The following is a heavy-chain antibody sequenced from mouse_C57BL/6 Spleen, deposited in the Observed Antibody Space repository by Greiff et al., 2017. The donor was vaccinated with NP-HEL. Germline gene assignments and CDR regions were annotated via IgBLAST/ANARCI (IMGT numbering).Heavy chain of an antibody. CDR1: GYTFTSYW. J-gene: IGHJ2*01. V-gene: IGHV1-69*01. CDR3: ARTVEGHYLDY. D-gene: IGHD1-1*01. Sequence: QVQLQQPGAELVMPGASVKLSCKASGYTFTSYWMHWVKQRPGQGLEWIGEIDPSDSYTNYNQKFKGKSTLTVDKSSSTAYMQLSSLTSEDSAVYYCARTVEGHYLDYWGQGTTLTVSS. CDR2: IDPSDSYT.